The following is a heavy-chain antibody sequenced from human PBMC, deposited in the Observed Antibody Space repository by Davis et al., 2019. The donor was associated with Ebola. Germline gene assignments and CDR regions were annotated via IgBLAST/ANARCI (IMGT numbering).Heavy chain of an antibody. CDR3: AKETNEYSSSSNDF. Sequence: PGGSLRLSCAASGFTFSSYGMHWVRQAPGKGLEWVAVVSFDGSVTHYGDSLRGRFAVSRDNFRNTVSLQMSSLRNEDTGVYYCAKETNEYSSSSNDFWGQGIRVTVSS. D-gene: IGHD6-6*01. V-gene: IGHV3-30*19. J-gene: IGHJ4*02. CDR1: GFTFSSYG. CDR2: VSFDGSVT.